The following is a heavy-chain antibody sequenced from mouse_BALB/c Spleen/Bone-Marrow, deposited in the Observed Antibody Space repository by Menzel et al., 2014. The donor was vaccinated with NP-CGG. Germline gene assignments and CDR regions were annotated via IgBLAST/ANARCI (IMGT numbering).Heavy chain of an antibody. CDR1: GFTFSDYY. J-gene: IGHJ3*01. CDR3: ARHNYDETWFAY. CDR2: ISNGGGST. D-gene: IGHD2-4*01. V-gene: IGHV5-12*02. Sequence: EVQVVESGGGLVQPGGSLKLSCATSGFTFSDYYMYWVRQTPEKRLEWVAYISNGGGSTYYPDTVKGRFTISRDNAKNTLYLQMSRLKSEDTAMYYCARHNYDETWFAYWGQGILVTVSA.